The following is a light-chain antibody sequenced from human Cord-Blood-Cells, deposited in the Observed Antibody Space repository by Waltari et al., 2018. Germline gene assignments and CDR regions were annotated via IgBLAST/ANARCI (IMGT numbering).Light chain of an antibody. J-gene: IGKJ1*01. V-gene: IGKV2-28*01. CDR2: LGS. Sequence: DIVMTQSPLSLPVTPGEPASISCRSSQSLLHSNGYNYLDWYLQKPGQSPQLLIYLGSNRACGVPGRFSGSGSGTDFTLKISRVEAEDVGVYYCMQALQTPWTFGQGTKVEIK. CDR3: MQALQTPWT. CDR1: QSLLHSNGYNY.